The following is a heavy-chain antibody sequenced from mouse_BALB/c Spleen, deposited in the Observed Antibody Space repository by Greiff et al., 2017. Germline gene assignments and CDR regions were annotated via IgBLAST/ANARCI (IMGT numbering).Heavy chain of an antibody. Sequence: EVMLVESGGGLVQPGGSMKLSCVASGFTFSNYWMNWVRQSPETGLEWVAEIRLKSNNYATHYAESVKGRFTISRDDSKSSVYLQMNNLRAEDTGIYYCTRIYYDYDAFAYWGQGTLVTVSA. CDR1: GFTFSNYW. J-gene: IGHJ3*01. D-gene: IGHD2-4*01. V-gene: IGHV6-6*02. CDR3: TRIYYDYDAFAY. CDR2: IRLKSNNYAT.